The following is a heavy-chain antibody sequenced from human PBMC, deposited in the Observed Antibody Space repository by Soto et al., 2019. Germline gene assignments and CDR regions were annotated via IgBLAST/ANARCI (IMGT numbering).Heavy chain of an antibody. CDR1: GFTFSNAW. J-gene: IGHJ6*02. Sequence: GGSLRLSCAASGFTFSNAWMNWVRQAPGKGLEWVGRIKSKTDGGTTDYAAPVEGRLTISRDDSKNTLYLQMNSLKTEDTAVYYCTTDKLNLLWFGEPQVVDVRGQGTTVTVSS. CDR2: IKSKTDGGTT. CDR3: TTDKLNLLWFGEPQVVDV. V-gene: IGHV3-15*07. D-gene: IGHD3-10*01.